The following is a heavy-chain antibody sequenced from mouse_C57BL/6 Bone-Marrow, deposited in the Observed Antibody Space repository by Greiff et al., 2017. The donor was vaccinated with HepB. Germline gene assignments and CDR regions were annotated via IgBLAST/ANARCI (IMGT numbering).Heavy chain of an antibody. CDR3: ARRHYYFYSIDY. J-gene: IGHJ4*01. D-gene: IGHD2-1*01. Sequence: EVQRVESGGGLVKPGGSLKLSCAASGFTFSDYGMHWVRQAPEKGLEWVAYISSCSSTIYYEDTVKGRFTISRDNAKNTLFLQMTSLRSEDTAMYYCARRHYYFYSIDYWGQGTSVTVSS. CDR1: GFTFSDYG. V-gene: IGHV5-17*01. CDR2: ISSCSSTI.